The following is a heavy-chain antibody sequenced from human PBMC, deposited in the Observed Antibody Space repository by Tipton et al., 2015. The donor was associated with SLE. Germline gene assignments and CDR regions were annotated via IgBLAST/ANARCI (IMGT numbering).Heavy chain of an antibody. Sequence: GSLRLSCAASGFTVSGNYMSWVRQAPGKGLEWVSIIYTGDSTMYAGSVQGRFTISRDTSKNTVYLQMNSLRAEDTAVYYCARDKYSGYDYILDFWGQGTLVTVPS. CDR1: GFTVSGNY. CDR3: ARDKYSGYDYILDF. J-gene: IGHJ4*02. D-gene: IGHD5-12*01. CDR2: IYTGDST. V-gene: IGHV3-53*05.